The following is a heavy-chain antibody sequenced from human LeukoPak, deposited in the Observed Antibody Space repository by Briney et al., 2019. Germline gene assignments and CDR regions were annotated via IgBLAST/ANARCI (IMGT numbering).Heavy chain of an antibody. V-gene: IGHV1-18*01. CDR1: GYTFTSYD. CDR3: ARHARGYSYGYYYYYGMDV. Sequence: ASVKFSCKASGYTFTSYDISWVRQVPGQGLEWMGWISAYNGNTNYAQKLQGRVTMTTDTSTSTAYMELRSLRSDDTAVYYCARHARGYSYGYYYYYGMDVWGQGTTVTVSS. D-gene: IGHD5-18*01. J-gene: IGHJ6*02. CDR2: ISAYNGNT.